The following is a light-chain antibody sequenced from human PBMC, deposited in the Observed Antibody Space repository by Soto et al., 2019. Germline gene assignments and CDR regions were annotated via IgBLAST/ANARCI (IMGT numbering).Light chain of an antibody. Sequence: DIQVTQSPSTLSASVGDRVTITCRASQTISSWLAWYQQKPGMAPKLLIYKASTLQSGAPSRFSGSGSGTEFTLTISILPPDDFASYYCQQYSRCSTFGQGTKVELK. CDR1: QTISSW. V-gene: IGKV1-5*03. J-gene: IGKJ1*01. CDR3: QQYSRCST. CDR2: KAS.